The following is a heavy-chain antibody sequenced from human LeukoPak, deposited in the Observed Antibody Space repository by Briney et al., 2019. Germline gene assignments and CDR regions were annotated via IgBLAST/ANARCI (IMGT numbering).Heavy chain of an antibody. J-gene: IGHJ4*02. CDR3: AREGLGSSPSWDY. D-gene: IGHD7-27*01. Sequence: SVKVSCKASGGTFSSYAISWVRQAPGQGLEWMGGIIPIFGTANYAQKFQGRVTITADESTSTAYMELSSLRSEDTAVYYCAREGLGSSPSWDYWGQGTPVTVSS. V-gene: IGHV1-69*01. CDR2: IIPIFGTA. CDR1: GGTFSSYA.